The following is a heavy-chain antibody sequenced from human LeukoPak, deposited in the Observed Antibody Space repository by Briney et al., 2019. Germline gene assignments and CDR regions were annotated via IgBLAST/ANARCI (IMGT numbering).Heavy chain of an antibody. CDR2: ISERGGSS. CDR3: AKRGIVIRAVIIIGFHKEAYYFDY. J-gene: IGHJ4*02. D-gene: IGHD3-10*01. V-gene: IGHV3-23*01. CDR1: GITLSNYG. Sequence: GGSLRLSCVVSGITLSNYGMSWVRQAPGKGLEWVSGISERGGSSNYADSVKGRFIISRDTSKNTVYLQMNSLRVEDTAVYFCAKRGIVIRAVIIIGFHKEAYYFDYWGQGILVTVSS.